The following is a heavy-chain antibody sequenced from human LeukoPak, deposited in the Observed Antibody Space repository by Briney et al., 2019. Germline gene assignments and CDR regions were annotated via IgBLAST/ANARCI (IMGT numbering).Heavy chain of an antibody. CDR1: GFTFSSYA. J-gene: IGHJ3*02. CDR2: IYSGGST. CDR3: ARQNSGSYYDVAFDI. V-gene: IGHV3-66*04. D-gene: IGHD1-26*01. Sequence: GGSLRLSCAASGFTFSSYAMSWVRQAPGKGLEWVSVIYSGGSTYYADSVKGRFTISRDNSKNTLYLQMNSLRAEDTAVYYCARQNSGSYYDVAFDIWGQGTMVTVSS.